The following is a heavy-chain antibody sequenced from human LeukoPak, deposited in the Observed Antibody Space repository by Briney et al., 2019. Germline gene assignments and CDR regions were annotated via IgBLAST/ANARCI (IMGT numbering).Heavy chain of an antibody. J-gene: IGHJ5*02. D-gene: IGHD6-13*01. CDR3: ARDVAFYGSSWHNWFDP. V-gene: IGHV1-18*01. CDR1: GYTFTNYG. CDR2: ISAYNGNT. Sequence: GASVKVSCKASGYTFTNYGISWVRQAPGQGLEWMGRISAYNGNTNYAQKFQGRVTMTTDTSTNTAYMELRSLGSDDTAVYYCARDVAFYGSSWHNWFDPWGQGTLVTVPS.